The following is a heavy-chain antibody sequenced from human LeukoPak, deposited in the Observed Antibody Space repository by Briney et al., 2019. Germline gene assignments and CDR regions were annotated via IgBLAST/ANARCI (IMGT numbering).Heavy chain of an antibody. CDR2: ISSPSRVI. J-gene: IGHJ4*02. CDR1: GFTFSTYS. Sequence: GGSLRLSCAASGFTFSTYSMSWVRQAPGKGLEWISYISSPSRVIYYADSVKGRFTISRDNSKNTLYLQMNSLRAEDAAVYYCAKYLSSSWSNFDFWGQGTLVTVSS. D-gene: IGHD6-6*01. V-gene: IGHV3-48*01. CDR3: AKYLSSSWSNFDF.